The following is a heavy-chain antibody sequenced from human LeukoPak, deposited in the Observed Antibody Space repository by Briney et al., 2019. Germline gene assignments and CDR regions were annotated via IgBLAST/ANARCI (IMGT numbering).Heavy chain of an antibody. CDR3: ARDDYYGAGSYPLYYFDN. CDR1: GFSFSNYG. Sequence: GGSLRLSCAGSGFSFSNYGMHWGRQAPGKGLEWLAVIWHDGSNKYYADFVKGRFTISRDTSKNTLYLQMNSLRVEDTAVYFCARDDYYGAGSYPLYYFDNWGQGTLVTVSS. D-gene: IGHD3-10*01. CDR2: IWHDGSNK. V-gene: IGHV3-33*01. J-gene: IGHJ4*02.